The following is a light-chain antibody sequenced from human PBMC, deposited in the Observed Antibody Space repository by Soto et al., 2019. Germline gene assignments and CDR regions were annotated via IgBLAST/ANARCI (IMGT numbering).Light chain of an antibody. CDR3: QAYGSPWT. CDR1: QRVSPSY. CDR2: NSS. Sequence: EMVLTHSPGTLSLSPGERATLSCTASQRVSPSYWAWYQQKPGQAPRLVIYNSSSRSPGIPDRIRGSGSGTDFTIAINSVEPDDCAVYCCQAYGSPWTFGQGNQGEI. J-gene: IGKJ1*01. V-gene: IGKV3-20*01.